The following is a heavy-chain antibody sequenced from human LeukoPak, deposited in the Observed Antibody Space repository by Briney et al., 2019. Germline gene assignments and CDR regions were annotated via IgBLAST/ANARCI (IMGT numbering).Heavy chain of an antibody. CDR3: ARELAEAGIDY. D-gene: IGHD6-19*01. V-gene: IGHV4-31*03. Sequence: SETLSLTCTVSGGSISSGGYYWSWIRQHPGKGLEWIGYIYYSGSTYYNPSLKSRVTISVDTSKNQFSLKLSSVTAADTAVYYCARELAEAGIDYWGQGTLVTVSS. J-gene: IGHJ4*02. CDR2: IYYSGST. CDR1: GGSISSGGYY.